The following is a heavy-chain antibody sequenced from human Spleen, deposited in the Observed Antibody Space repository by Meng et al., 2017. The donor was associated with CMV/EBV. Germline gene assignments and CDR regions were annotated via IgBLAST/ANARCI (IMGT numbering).Heavy chain of an antibody. CDR3: AREDRNFWSGYYLGYYYYYGMDV. V-gene: IGHV1-2*02. D-gene: IGHD3-3*01. J-gene: IGHJ6*02. Sequence: ASVKVSCKASGYTFTAHYFHWVRQAPGQGLEWMGWINPNSGGTNYAQKFQGRVTMTRDTSISTAYMELSRLRSDDTAVYYCAREDRNFWSGYYLGYYYYYGMDVWGQGTTVTVSS. CDR1: GYTFTAHY. CDR2: INPNSGGT.